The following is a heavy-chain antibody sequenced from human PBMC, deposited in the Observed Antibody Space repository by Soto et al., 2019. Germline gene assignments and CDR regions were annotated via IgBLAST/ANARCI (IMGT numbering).Heavy chain of an antibody. V-gene: IGHV3-23*01. Sequence: EVQLLESGGGLVQPGGSLRLSCAASGFTFSSYAMSWVRQAPGKGLEWVSAISGSGGSTYYADSVKGRFTISRDNSKNTLYLQMNSLRAEDTAVYYGAPPLRQWLLLSWGQGTLVTVAS. D-gene: IGHD6-19*01. CDR3: APPLRQWLLLS. CDR2: ISGSGGST. CDR1: GFTFSSYA. J-gene: IGHJ4*02.